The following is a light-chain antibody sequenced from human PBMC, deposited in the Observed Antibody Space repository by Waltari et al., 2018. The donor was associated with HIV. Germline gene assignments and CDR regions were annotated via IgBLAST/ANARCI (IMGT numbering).Light chain of an antibody. J-gene: IGLJ3*02. CDR1: STDVGNYNL. CDR3: CAFAGANTWV. CDR2: EFP. V-gene: IGLV2-23*02. Sequence: QSALTQPASVSGSPGQSITISCSGTSTDVGNYNLVSWYQQHPARAPKPIIYEFPMGPSVVSHRFSGSKSGNAASLTISGLQADDEADYYCCAFAGANTWVFGGGTKLIVL.